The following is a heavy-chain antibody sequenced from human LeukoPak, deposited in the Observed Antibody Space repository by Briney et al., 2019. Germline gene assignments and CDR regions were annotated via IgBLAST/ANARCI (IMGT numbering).Heavy chain of an antibody. V-gene: IGHV3-23*01. D-gene: IGHD1-26*01. CDR2: IAGTGGST. CDR3: AKAFRIVGIGNPDDAFDV. J-gene: IGHJ3*01. Sequence: PGGSLRLSCAASDFSFATYGMGWVRQPPGKGLEWVSSIAGTGGSTYYADSVKGRFTLSRDNSENTLYLQLNSLRAEDSGIYYCAKAFRIVGIGNPDDAFDVWGQGTVVTVS. CDR1: DFSFATYG.